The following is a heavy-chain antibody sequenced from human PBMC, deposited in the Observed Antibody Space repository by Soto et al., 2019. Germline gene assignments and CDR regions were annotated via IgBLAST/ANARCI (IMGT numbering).Heavy chain of an antibody. J-gene: IGHJ5*02. CDR2: INHSGST. D-gene: IGHD3-10*01. Sequence: SETLSLTCAVYGGSFSGYYWSWIRQPPGKGLEWIGEINHSGSTNYNPSLKSRVTISVDTSKNQFSLKLSSVTAADTAVFYCARKRPNAMVRGVIGWFDPWGQGTLVTV. CDR1: GGSFSGYY. V-gene: IGHV4-34*01. CDR3: ARKRPNAMVRGVIGWFDP.